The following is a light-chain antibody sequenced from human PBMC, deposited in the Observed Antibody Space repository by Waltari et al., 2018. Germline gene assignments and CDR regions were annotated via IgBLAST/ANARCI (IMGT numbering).Light chain of an antibody. CDR1: SSDVGGYNY. V-gene: IGLV2-11*01. CDR3: CSYAGRYTWV. Sequence: QSALTQPRPVSGSPGQSVTTPCTGTSSDVGGYNYVSWFQQHPGKAPKLMIHDVSKRPSGVPDRFSGSKSGNTASLTISGLQADDETDYYCCSYAGRYTWVFGGGTKLTVL. CDR2: DVS. J-gene: IGLJ3*02.